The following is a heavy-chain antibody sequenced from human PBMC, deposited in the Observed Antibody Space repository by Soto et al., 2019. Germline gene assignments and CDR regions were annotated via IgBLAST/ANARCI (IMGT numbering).Heavy chain of an antibody. Sequence: PGGSLRLSCAASRFSFSDYYMTWIRQAPGKGLESVSYISSSGTTIFYADSVKGRFTISRDNAKKSLYLKMNSLRAEDTAVYYCASQDVVGATSRYWGQGTLVTVSS. D-gene: IGHD1-26*01. CDR2: ISSSGTTI. CDR1: RFSFSDYY. CDR3: ASQDVVGATSRY. J-gene: IGHJ4*02. V-gene: IGHV3-11*01.